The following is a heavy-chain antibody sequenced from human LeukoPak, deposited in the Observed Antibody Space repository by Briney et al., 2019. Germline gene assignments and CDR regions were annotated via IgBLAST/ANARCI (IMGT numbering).Heavy chain of an antibody. CDR2: IWYDGSNK. D-gene: IGHD5-18*01. CDR3: ARADSPSDTAMITAPGY. CDR1: GFTFSSYG. V-gene: IGHV3-33*01. J-gene: IGHJ4*02. Sequence: GGSLRLSCAASGFTFSSYGMHWVRQAPGKGLEWVAVIWYDGSNKYYEDSVKGRFTISRDNSKNTLYLQMNSLRAEDTAVYYCARADSPSDTAMITAPGYWGQGTLVTVSS.